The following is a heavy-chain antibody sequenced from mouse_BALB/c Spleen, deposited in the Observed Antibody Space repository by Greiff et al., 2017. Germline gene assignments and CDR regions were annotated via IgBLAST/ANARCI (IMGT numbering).Heavy chain of an antibody. J-gene: IGHJ2*01. V-gene: IGHV1-69*02. Sequence: QVQLQQPGAELVRPGASVKLSCKASGYTFTSYWINWVKQRPGQGLEWIGNIYPSDSYTNYNQKFKDKATLTVDKSSSTAYMQLSSPTSEDSAVYYCTRSTARATRFDYWGQGTTLTVSS. D-gene: IGHD3-2*01. CDR2: IYPSDSYT. CDR3: TRSTARATRFDY. CDR1: GYTFTSYW.